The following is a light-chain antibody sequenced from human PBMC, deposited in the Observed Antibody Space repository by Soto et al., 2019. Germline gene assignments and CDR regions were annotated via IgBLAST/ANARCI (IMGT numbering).Light chain of an antibody. CDR3: CSYADSDLI. V-gene: IGLV2-23*01. J-gene: IGLJ2*01. CDR2: EGT. Sequence: QSALTQPTSVSGSPGQSITIYCSGASSDVGPYNLVAWYQQHPDKAPKLIIHEGTKRPSGVSSRFSGSQSGTTASLTISELQSEDDADSYCCSYADSDLILGEGTKLTVL. CDR1: SSDVGPYNL.